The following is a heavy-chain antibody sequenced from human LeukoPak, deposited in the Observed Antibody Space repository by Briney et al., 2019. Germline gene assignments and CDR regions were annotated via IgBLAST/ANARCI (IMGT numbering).Heavy chain of an antibody. V-gene: IGHV1-24*01. D-gene: IGHD1-1*01. CDR2: FDPEDGET. Sequence: GASVKASCKVSGYALTELSMHWVRQAPGKGLEWMGGFDPEDGETIYAQKFQGRVTMTEDTSTDTAYMELSSLRSEDTAVYYCATGRRYNPYFDYWGQGTLVTVSS. J-gene: IGHJ4*02. CDR1: GYALTELS. CDR3: ATGRRYNPYFDY.